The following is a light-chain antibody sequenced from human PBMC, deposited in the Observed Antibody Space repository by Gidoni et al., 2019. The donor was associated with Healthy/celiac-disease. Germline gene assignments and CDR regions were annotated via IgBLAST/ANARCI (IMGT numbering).Light chain of an antibody. CDR3: QQSYSTPVT. CDR1: QSISSY. Sequence: DIQMTQSPSSLSASVGDRVTITCRASQSISSYLNWYQQKPGKAPTLLLYAASSLQSGVPSRFSGSGSATDFPLTISSLPPEDFATYYCQQSYSTPVTFGQGTKLEIK. V-gene: IGKV1-39*01. CDR2: AAS. J-gene: IGKJ2*01.